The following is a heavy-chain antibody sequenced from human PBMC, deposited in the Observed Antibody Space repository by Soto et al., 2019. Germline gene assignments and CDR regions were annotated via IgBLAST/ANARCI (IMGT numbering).Heavy chain of an antibody. CDR1: GLIFSDVW. V-gene: IGHV3-15*01. D-gene: IGHD1-1*01. CDR3: TTSNLGVDF. J-gene: IGHJ4*02. CDR2: IKTKPDDGTI. Sequence: EVQLVESGGGLVKPGGSLRLSCAASGLIFSDVWMTWVRQAPGKGLEWVGRIKTKPDDGTIDYAAPVRGRFTISRDDPKHTLYLQMTSLTPDDTGVYYCTTSNLGVDFWGPGTLVTVSS.